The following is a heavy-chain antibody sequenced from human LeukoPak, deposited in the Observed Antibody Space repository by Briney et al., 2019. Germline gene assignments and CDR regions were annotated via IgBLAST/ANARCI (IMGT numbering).Heavy chain of an antibody. V-gene: IGHV3-11*01. J-gene: IGHJ4*02. CDR1: GFTFSDYY. D-gene: IGHD6-13*01. CDR2: ISSSGSSM. CDR3: ARVPVIAAAGTLDY. Sequence: GESLKISCAASGFTFSDYYMSWIRQAPGKGLEWVSYISSSGSSMYYADSVKGRFTISRDNAKNSLYLQMNSLRAEDTAMYYCARVPVIAAAGTLDYWGQGTLVTVSS.